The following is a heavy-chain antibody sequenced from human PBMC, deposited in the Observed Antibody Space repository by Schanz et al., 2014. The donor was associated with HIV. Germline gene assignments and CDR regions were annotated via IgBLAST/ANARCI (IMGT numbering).Heavy chain of an antibody. CDR3: ARDKSNLGMDS. J-gene: IGHJ5*01. CDR1: GFTFDSYG. CDR2: ITNSGNRM. Sequence: EVQLLESGGGLEQPGGSLRLSCAASGFTFDSYGIHWVRQAPGKGLEWISYITNSGNRMNYADSVKGRFTTSRDNAKNSLYLQMNTLRADDTAVYYCARDKSNLGMDSWGQGTLVTVSS. V-gene: IGHV3-48*04.